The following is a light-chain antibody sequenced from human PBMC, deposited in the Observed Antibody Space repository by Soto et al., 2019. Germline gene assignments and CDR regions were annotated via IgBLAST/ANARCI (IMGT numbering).Light chain of an antibody. V-gene: IGKV3-15*01. Sequence: EIVMTQSPATLSVSPGERATLSCRASQSVSNNLAWYQKKPGQAPRLLIYGPSTRATGIPARFSGSGSGTEFTLTISSLQSEDVAVYYCQQYNNWWTFGQGTRVEIK. J-gene: IGKJ1*01. CDR1: QSVSNN. CDR2: GPS. CDR3: QQYNNWWT.